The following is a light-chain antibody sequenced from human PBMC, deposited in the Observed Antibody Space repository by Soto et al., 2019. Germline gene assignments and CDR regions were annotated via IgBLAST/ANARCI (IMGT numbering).Light chain of an antibody. Sequence: QSVLTQPASMSGSPGQSITISCTGSSSDVGGYNHVSWYQQHPGKAPKLMIYEVSNRPSGVSNRFSGSKSGNTASLTISGLQAEDEADYYCSSYTTSTTRIIFGGGTKLTVL. CDR1: SSDVGGYNH. V-gene: IGLV2-14*01. J-gene: IGLJ2*01. CDR3: SSYTTSTTRII. CDR2: EVS.